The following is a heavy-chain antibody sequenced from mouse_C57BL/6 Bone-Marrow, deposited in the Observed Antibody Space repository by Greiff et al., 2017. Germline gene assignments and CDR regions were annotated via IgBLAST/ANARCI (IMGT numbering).Heavy chain of an antibody. CDR1: GYTFTSYW. CDR3: ASGDDGYSYWYFDV. V-gene: IGHV1-59*01. Sequence: QVQLQQPGAELVRPGTSVKLSCKASGYTFTSYWMHWVKQRPGQGLEWIGVIDPSDSYTNYNQKFKGKATLTVDTSSSTAYMQLSSLTSEDSAVYYCASGDDGYSYWYFDVWGTGTTVTVSS. J-gene: IGHJ1*03. CDR2: IDPSDSYT. D-gene: IGHD2-3*01.